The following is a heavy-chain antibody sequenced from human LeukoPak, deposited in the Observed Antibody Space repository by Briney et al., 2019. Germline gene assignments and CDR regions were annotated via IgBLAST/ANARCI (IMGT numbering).Heavy chain of an antibody. CDR2: ISGTSNI. Sequence: GGSLRLSCAASGFTFSSYSMNWVRQAPGKGLEWVSYISGTSNIYYANSVKGRFTISRDNAKNSLYLQMNSLRAEDTAVYYCASDGSPFESWGQGTLVTVSS. D-gene: IGHD1-26*01. CDR1: GFTFSSYS. CDR3: ASDGSPFES. V-gene: IGHV3-48*01. J-gene: IGHJ4*02.